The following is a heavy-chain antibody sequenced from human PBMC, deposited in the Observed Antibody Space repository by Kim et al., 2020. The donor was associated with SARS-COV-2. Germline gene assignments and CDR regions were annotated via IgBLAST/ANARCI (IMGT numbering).Heavy chain of an antibody. J-gene: IGHJ5*02. CDR3: ARAYCSAGSCQGWFDP. V-gene: IGHV1-69*04. D-gene: IGHD2-15*01. CDR1: GGTFSSYA. Sequence: SVKVSCKASGGTFSSYAISWVRQAPGQGLEWMGRIIPILGIANYAQKFQGRVTITADKSTSTAYMELSSLRSEDTAVYYCARAYCSAGSCQGWFDPWGQGTLVTVSS. CDR2: IIPILGIA.